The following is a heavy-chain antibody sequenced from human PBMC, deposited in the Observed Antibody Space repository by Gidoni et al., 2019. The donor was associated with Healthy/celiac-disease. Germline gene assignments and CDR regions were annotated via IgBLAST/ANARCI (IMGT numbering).Heavy chain of an antibody. J-gene: IGHJ4*02. Sequence: EGQMLEAGGGLVQPGGARRLSCAASGFNCSSEAMSWGGQAPGKGLEWVSAIRGIGGSTYYADSVKGRFTISRDNSKNTLYLQMNSLRAEDTAVYYCAKDGVSAFYYGSGSFDYWGQGTLVTVSS. D-gene: IGHD3-10*01. V-gene: IGHV3-23*01. CDR1: GFNCSSEA. CDR2: IRGIGGST. CDR3: AKDGVSAFYYGSGSFDY.